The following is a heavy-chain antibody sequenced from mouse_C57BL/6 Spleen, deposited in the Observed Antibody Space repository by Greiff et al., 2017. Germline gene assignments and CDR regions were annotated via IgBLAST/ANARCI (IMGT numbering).Heavy chain of an antibody. D-gene: IGHD2-5*01. V-gene: IGHV5-4*01. J-gene: IGHJ3*01. CDR1: GFTFTSYA. Sequence: EVQLVESGGGLVKPGASLKLSCAASGFTFTSYAMSWVRQTPEKGLEWVATISAGGSDTYYPDNLKGRFTISIDNATHNLYLQISHLKSEDAAVYYFARDRLSNPSGFAYWGQGTLVTVSA. CDR2: ISAGGSDT. CDR3: ARDRLSNPSGFAY.